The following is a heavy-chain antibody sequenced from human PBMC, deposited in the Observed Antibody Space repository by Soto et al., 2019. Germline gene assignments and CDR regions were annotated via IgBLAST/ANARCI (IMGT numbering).Heavy chain of an antibody. CDR3: ARDRWGSYSFDS. CDR1: GGVFRNYA. J-gene: IGHJ5*01. D-gene: IGHD1-26*01. Sequence: QVQLVQSGAEVKKPGSSVKVSCKASGGVFRNYAINWVRQAPGQGLEWMGGIIPVFGTADYAQKFQGRVTITADESTTTDYMELTSPKTEDTAVYYCARDRWGSYSFDSWGQGTLVTVAS. V-gene: IGHV1-69*01. CDR2: IIPVFGTA.